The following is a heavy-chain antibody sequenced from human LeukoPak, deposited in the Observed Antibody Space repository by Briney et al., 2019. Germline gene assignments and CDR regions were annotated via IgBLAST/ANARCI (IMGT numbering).Heavy chain of an antibody. J-gene: IGHJ4*02. CDR1: GYTFTSYD. V-gene: IGHV1-2*02. CDR2: INPNSGGT. Sequence: ASVKVSCKASGYTFTSYDINWVRQATGQGLEWMGWINPNSGGTNYAQKFQGRVTMTRDTSISTAYMELSRLRSDDTAVYYCARDQGSSSFDYWGQGTLVTVSS. D-gene: IGHD6-13*01. CDR3: ARDQGSSSFDY.